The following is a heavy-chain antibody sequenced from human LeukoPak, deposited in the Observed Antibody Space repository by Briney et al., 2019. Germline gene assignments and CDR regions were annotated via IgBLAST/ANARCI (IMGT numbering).Heavy chain of an antibody. CDR2: IYYSGST. CDR3: ARSPVKDSSSWSKPFDY. V-gene: IGHV4-61*08. D-gene: IGHD6-13*01. J-gene: IGHJ4*02. CDR1: GGSISSGGYY. Sequence: SETLSLTCTVSGGSISSGGYYWSRIRQHPGKGLEWIGYIYYSGSTNYNPSLKSRVTISVDTSKNQFSLKLSSVTAADTAVYYCARSPVKDSSSWSKPFDYWGQGTLVTVSS.